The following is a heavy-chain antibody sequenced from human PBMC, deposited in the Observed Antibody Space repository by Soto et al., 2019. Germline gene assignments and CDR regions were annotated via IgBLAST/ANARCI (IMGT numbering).Heavy chain of an antibody. D-gene: IGHD3-10*01. V-gene: IGHV3-21*01. CDR3: ARDRSGNPDY. J-gene: IGHJ4*02. CDR1: GFTFTNYI. Sequence: PGGSLRLSCAASGFTFTNYIINWVRQAPGKGLEWVSCISGTSAYIYYADSVKGRFTISRDNAKNSVYLQMNSLRAEDTAVYYCARDRSGNPDYWGQGTLVTVSS. CDR2: ISGTSAYI.